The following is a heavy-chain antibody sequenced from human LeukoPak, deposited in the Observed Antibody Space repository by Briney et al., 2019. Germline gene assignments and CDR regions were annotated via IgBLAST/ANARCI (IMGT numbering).Heavy chain of an antibody. V-gene: IGHV3-48*04. J-gene: IGHJ4*02. Sequence: GGSLRLSCAASGFTFSSHWMNWVRQAPGKGLEWVSYISIVSNTIYYADSVKGRFTISRDDAQNSLYLQMNSLRAEDTAVYYCARRSDGGWYGMFDYWGQGTLVTVSS. CDR2: ISIVSNTI. CDR1: GFTFSSHW. CDR3: ARRSDGGWYGMFDY. D-gene: IGHD6-19*01.